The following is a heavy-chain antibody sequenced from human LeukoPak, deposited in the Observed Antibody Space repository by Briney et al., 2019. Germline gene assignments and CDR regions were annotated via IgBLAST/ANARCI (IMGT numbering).Heavy chain of an antibody. CDR3: ASRYCSSTSCYEGDYYYYYYMDV. Sequence: ASVKVSCKASGYTFTSYAMNWVRQAPGQGLEWMGWINTNTGNPTYAQGFTGRFVFSLDTSVSTAYLQISSLKAEDTAVYYCASRYCSSTSCYEGDYYYYYYMDVWGKGTTVTVSS. J-gene: IGHJ6*03. CDR2: INTNTGNP. D-gene: IGHD2-2*01. V-gene: IGHV7-4-1*02. CDR1: GYTFTSYA.